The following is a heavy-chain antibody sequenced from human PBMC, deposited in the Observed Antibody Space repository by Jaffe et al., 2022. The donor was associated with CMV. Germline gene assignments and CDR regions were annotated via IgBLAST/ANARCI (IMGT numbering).Heavy chain of an antibody. CDR2: IYYSGST. J-gene: IGHJ6*02. CDR3: ARDLGGDSGYSYYGMDV. Sequence: QVQLQESGPGLVKPSETLSLTCTVSGGSISSYYWSWIRQPPGKGLEWIGYIYYSGSTNYNPSLKSRVTISVDTSKNQFSLKLSSVTAADTAVYYCARDLGGDSGYSYYGMDVWGQGTTVTVSS. V-gene: IGHV4-59*01. CDR1: GGSISSYY. D-gene: IGHD2-21*02.